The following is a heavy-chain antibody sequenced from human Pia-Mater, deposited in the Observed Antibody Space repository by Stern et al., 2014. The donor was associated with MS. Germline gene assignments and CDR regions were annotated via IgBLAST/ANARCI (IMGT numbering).Heavy chain of an antibody. CDR2: IWYDGSNK. CDR3: ARENQRWLEPLYYFDY. CDR1: GFTFSSYG. Sequence: VQLVESGGGVVQPGRSLRLSCAASGFTFSSYGMHWVRQAPGKGLEWVAVIWYDGSNKYYADSVKGRFTITRDNSKNTLYLQMNSLIAEDTAVYYCARENQRWLEPLYYFDYWGQGTLVTVSS. J-gene: IGHJ4*02. D-gene: IGHD6-19*01. V-gene: IGHV3-33*01.